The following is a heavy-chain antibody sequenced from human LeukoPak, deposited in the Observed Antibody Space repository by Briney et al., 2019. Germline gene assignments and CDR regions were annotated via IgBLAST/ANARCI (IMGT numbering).Heavy chain of an antibody. CDR1: GGSISDYY. V-gene: IGHV4-59*01. Sequence: SETLSLTCTVSGGSISDYYWSWIRRPPGKGLEWIENMHYSGSTNYNPSLKSRVTISVDTSKNQFSLKLSSVTAADTAVYYCARDVRGSSPRSFYYGVDVWGQGTTVSVSS. CDR3: ARDVRGSSPRSFYYGVDV. D-gene: IGHD3-10*02. J-gene: IGHJ6*02. CDR2: MHYSGST.